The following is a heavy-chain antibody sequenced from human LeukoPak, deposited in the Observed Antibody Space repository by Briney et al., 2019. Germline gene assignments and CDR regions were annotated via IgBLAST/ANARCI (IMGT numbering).Heavy chain of an antibody. CDR2: IWYDGSNK. CDR1: GFTFRNFA. D-gene: IGHD3-16*01. V-gene: IGHV3-33*03. J-gene: IGHJ4*02. Sequence: PGGSLRLSCAASGFTFRNFAMHWVRQAPGKGLEWVSVIWYDGSNKYYADSVKGRFTISRDNSENTLYLQMNGLRVEDTAVYYCAKGSFALGPGCSDWGQGTLVTVSS. CDR3: AKGSFALGPGCSD.